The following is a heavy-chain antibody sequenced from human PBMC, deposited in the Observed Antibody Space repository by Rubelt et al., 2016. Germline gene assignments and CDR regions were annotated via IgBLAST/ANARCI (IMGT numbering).Heavy chain of an antibody. Sequence: RSLRLSCAASGFTFSDYAMHWVRQAPGKGLEWVAVISFDGSNEYYADSVKGRFTISRDSSKNTLYLQMNSLRAEDTAVYYCARHKKSGTTVGYCFDYWGQGILVTVSS. CDR3: ARHKKSGTTVGYCFDY. D-gene: IGHD1-7*01. CDR1: GFTFSDYA. V-gene: IGHV3-30*04. CDR2: ISFDGSNE. J-gene: IGHJ4*02.